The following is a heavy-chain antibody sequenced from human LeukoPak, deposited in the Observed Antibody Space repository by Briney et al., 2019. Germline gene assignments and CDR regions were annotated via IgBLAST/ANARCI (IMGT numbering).Heavy chain of an antibody. V-gene: IGHV3-21*01. CDR3: ARDKVTGTVREYYFDY. D-gene: IGHD1-14*01. Sequence: GGSLRLSCAASGFTFNTYNMNWVRQAPGKGLEWVSSISSSSTYIYYADSVKGRFTISRDNAKNTLYLQMNSLRAEDTAVYYCARDKVTGTVREYYFDYWGQGTLVTVSS. CDR1: GFTFNTYN. J-gene: IGHJ4*02. CDR2: ISSSSTYI.